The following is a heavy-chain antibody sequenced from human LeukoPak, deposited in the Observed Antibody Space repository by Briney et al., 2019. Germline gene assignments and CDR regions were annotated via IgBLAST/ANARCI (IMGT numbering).Heavy chain of an antibody. V-gene: IGHV4-59*12. Sequence: SESLSLTCTVSGGSINNYYWSWVRPPPGAGLEWLAYIYYTGSTNYNPSLQTRLTISVDMSKNQFSLKLSSVTAADTAVYYCARGTYCSSTSCYFVEYWGQGTLVTVSS. CDR1: GGSINNYY. J-gene: IGHJ4*02. CDR2: IYYTGST. CDR3: ARGTYCSSTSCYFVEY. D-gene: IGHD2-2*01.